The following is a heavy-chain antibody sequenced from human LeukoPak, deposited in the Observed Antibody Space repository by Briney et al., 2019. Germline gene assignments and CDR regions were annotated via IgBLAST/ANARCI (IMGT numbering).Heavy chain of an antibody. D-gene: IGHD4-23*01. CDR3: ARGPNYGGNSKDFDY. Sequence: PSETLSLTCAVYGGSFSGYYWSWIRQPPGKGLEWIGEINHSGSTNYNPSLKSRVTISVDTSKNQFSLKLSSVTAADTAVYYCARGPNYGGNSKDFDYWGQGTPVTVSS. V-gene: IGHV4-34*01. CDR2: INHSGST. J-gene: IGHJ4*02. CDR1: GGSFSGYY.